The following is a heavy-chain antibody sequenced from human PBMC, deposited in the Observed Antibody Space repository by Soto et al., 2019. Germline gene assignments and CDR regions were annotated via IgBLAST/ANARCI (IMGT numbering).Heavy chain of an antibody. D-gene: IGHD2-2*01. J-gene: IGHJ4*02. CDR3: ARGYCSSTSCYGYYFDY. CDR2: IYHSGST. CDR1: GGSISSGGYS. V-gene: IGHV4-30-2*01. Sequence: SETLSLTCAVSGGSISSGGYSWSWIRQPPGKGLEWIGYIYHSGSTYYNPSLKSRVTISLDRSKNQFSLKLSSVTAADTAVYYCARGYCSSTSCYGYYFDYWGQGTLVTVSS.